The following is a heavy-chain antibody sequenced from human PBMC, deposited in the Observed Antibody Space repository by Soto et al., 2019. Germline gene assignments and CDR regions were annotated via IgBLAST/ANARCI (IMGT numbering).Heavy chain of an antibody. Sequence: GGSLRLSCAASGFTFSSYGMHWVRQAPGKGLEWVAVISYDGSNKYYADSVKGRFTISRDNSKNTLYLQMNSLRAEDTAVYYCAKDAYQLLLYRDYYVMDVWGQGTTVTVSS. CDR1: GFTFSSYG. V-gene: IGHV3-30*18. J-gene: IGHJ6*02. D-gene: IGHD2-2*01. CDR3: AKDAYQLLLYRDYYVMDV. CDR2: ISYDGSNK.